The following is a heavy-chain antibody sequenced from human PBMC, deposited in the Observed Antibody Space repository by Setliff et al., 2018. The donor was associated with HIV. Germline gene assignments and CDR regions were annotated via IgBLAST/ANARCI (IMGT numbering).Heavy chain of an antibody. CDR3: AREPGDDSDFWSDYQYYMDV. J-gene: IGHJ6*03. D-gene: IGHD3-3*01. CDR2: IETDGTST. CDR1: GFTFSSYW. V-gene: IGHV3-74*01. Sequence: PGGSLRLSCSASGFTFSSYWMHWVRQAPGKGLVWVSRIETDGTSTTYADSVKGRFTISRDNAKNSLYLQMNSLRPEDTAVYYCAREPGDDSDFWSDYQYYMDVWGKGTTVTVSS.